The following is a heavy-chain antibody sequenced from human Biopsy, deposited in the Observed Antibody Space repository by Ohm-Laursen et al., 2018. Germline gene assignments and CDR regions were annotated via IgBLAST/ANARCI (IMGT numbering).Heavy chain of an antibody. D-gene: IGHD2-2*02. CDR1: GFTVYNNY. J-gene: IGHJ4*02. V-gene: IGHV3-66*01. Sequence: SLRLSCTASGFTVYNNYMTWVRQAPGKGLEWVSLIYSGGDTRYADSVKGRFTISRDSSKNTLYLQMNSLRVEDTAVYYCAKGGYCTTSSCYMDLDYWGQGTLVTVSS. CDR3: AKGGYCTTSSCYMDLDY. CDR2: IYSGGDT.